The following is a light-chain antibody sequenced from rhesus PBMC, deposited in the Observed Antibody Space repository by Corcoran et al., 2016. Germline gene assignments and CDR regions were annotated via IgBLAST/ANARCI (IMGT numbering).Light chain of an antibody. CDR2: KAS. J-gene: IGKJ2*01. V-gene: IGKV1-22*01. Sequence: DIQMTQSPSSLSASVGDTVTITCRASQSISNWLAWYQQKPGKAPKVLIYKASRLQSGVPSRISVSGSGTDFTLTISSMQSEDFATYYCHQYASSPYNFGQGTKVEIK. CDR3: HQYASSPYN. CDR1: QSISNW.